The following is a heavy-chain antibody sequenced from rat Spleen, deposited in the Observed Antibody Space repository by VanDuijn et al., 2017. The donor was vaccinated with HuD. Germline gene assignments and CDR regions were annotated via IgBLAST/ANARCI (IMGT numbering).Heavy chain of an antibody. Sequence: EVQLVESGGGLVQPGRSMKLSCAASGFTFSNHAMAWVRQAPTKGLEWVASISAGGGSTYYRDSVKGRFTISRDNAKSTLYLQMNSLRSEDTATYYCTTDRDWDYCLAYWGQGTLVTVSS. D-gene: IGHD1-6*01. CDR1: GFTFSNHA. CDR3: TTDRDWDYCLAY. CDR2: ISAGGGST. J-gene: IGHJ3*01. V-gene: IGHV5-27*01.